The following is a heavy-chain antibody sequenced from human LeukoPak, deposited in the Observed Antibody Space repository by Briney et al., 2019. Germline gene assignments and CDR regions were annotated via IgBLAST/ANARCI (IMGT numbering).Heavy chain of an antibody. D-gene: IGHD2-2*03. CDR1: GFTFSSYW. CDR2: MNQDGSQK. J-gene: IGHJ4*02. CDR3: ASGSLARGRSDY. Sequence: GGSLRLSCAASGFTFSSYWMSWVRQAPGRGLEWVANMNQDGSQKYYVDSVKDRCTISRDNAKNSLYLQMNSLRDEDTAVYYCASGSLARGRSDYWGQGTLVTVSS. V-gene: IGHV3-7*01.